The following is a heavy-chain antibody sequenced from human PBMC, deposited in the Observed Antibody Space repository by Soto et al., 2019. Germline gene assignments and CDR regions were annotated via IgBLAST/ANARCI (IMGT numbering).Heavy chain of an antibody. CDR2: IYSGGST. V-gene: IGHV3-53*01. CDR1: GFSVSNNY. Sequence: QPGGSLRLSCAASGFSVSNNYLNWVRQAPGRGLEWVSVIYSGGSTYYAGSVKGRFSISRDDSKNTLYLQMNSLRAEDTAVYYCARGRVAALLPYYFDLWGQGTLVIV. J-gene: IGHJ4*02. D-gene: IGHD6-6*01. CDR3: ARGRVAALLPYYFDL.